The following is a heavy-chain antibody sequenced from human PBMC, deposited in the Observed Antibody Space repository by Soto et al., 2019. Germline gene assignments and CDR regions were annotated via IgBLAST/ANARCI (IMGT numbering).Heavy chain of an antibody. CDR1: GFTFSRYA. J-gene: IGHJ4*02. CDR2: ISGSGGST. CDR3: AKDPTWFGEGPYYFDY. V-gene: IGHV3-23*01. Sequence: EVQLLESGGGLVQPGGSLRLSCAASGFTFSRYAMSWVRQAPGKGLEWVSAISGSGGSTYYADSVKGRFTISRDNSKNTLYLQMNSLRAEDTAVYYCAKDPTWFGEGPYYFDYWGQGTLVTVSS. D-gene: IGHD3-10*01.